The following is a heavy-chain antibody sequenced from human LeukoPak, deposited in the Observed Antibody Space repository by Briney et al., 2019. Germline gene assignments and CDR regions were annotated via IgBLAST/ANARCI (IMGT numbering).Heavy chain of an antibody. CDR2: IWYDGSNK. CDR1: GFTFSSYG. CDR3: AKGGGYCSSTSCYNPYYYYYMDV. D-gene: IGHD2-2*02. V-gene: IGHV3-33*06. J-gene: IGHJ6*03. Sequence: PGGSLRLSCAASGFTFSSYGMHWVRQAPGKGLEWVAVIWYDGSNKYYADSVKGRFTISRDNSKNTLYLQMNSLRAEDTAVYYCAKGGGYCSSTSCYNPYYYYYMDVWGKGTTVTVSS.